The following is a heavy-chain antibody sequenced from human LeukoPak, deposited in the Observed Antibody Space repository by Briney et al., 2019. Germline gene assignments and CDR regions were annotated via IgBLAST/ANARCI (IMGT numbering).Heavy chain of an antibody. Sequence: GGSLRLSCAASGFTFSSHWMNWVRQAPGKGLEWVAVIKEDGSEKYYADSVKGRFTISRDNSRNTLYLQMNSLRAEDTAVYYCARGNYDNTGGLDYWGQGTLVTVSS. J-gene: IGHJ4*02. CDR3: ARGNYDNTGGLDY. V-gene: IGHV3-7*02. D-gene: IGHD3-22*01. CDR2: IKEDGSEK. CDR1: GFTFSSHW.